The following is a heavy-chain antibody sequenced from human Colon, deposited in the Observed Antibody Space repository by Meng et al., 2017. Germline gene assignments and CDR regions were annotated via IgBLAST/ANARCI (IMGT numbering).Heavy chain of an antibody. CDR2: INTNTGNP. Sequence: ASVKVSCKASGYTFTSYVMNWVRQAPGQGLEWMGWINTNTGNPTDAQGFTGRFVFSLDTSVSTAYLQISSLKAEDTAVYYCARDREDIVVVPAAMWGYYYYGMDVWGQGTTVTVSS. CDR3: ARDREDIVVVPAAMWGYYYYGMDV. J-gene: IGHJ6*02. CDR1: GYTFTSYV. D-gene: IGHD2-2*01. V-gene: IGHV7-4-1*02.